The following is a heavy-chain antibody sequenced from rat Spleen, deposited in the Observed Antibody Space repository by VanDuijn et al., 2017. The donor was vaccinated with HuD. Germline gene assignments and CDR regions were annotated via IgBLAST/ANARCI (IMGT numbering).Heavy chain of an antibody. D-gene: IGHD1-12*02. CDR1: GYSITRSYR. CDR3: ARRRYDGTYYLY. J-gene: IGHJ2*01. Sequence: EVQLQESGPGLLKPSQSLSLTCSVTGYSITRSYRWNWIRKFPGNKLEWMGYMSSSGNTNFNPSLKSRASINRDTSKNQFFLQVNSVTTEDTANYYCARRRYDGTYYLYWGQGVMVTVSS. CDR2: MSSSGNT. V-gene: IGHV3-3*01.